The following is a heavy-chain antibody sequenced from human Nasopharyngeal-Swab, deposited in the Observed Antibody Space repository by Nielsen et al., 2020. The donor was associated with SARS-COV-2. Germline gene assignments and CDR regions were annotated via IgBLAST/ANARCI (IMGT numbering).Heavy chain of an antibody. CDR2: ISYDGSNK. Sequence: GESLKISCAASGFTFSSYGMHWVRQAPGKGLEWVAVISYDGSNKYYADSVEGRFTISRDNSKNTLYLQMNSLRAEDTAVYYCAKAGAGSWYGDYWGQGTLVTVSS. V-gene: IGHV3-30*18. D-gene: IGHD6-13*01. J-gene: IGHJ4*02. CDR1: GFTFSSYG. CDR3: AKAGAGSWYGDY.